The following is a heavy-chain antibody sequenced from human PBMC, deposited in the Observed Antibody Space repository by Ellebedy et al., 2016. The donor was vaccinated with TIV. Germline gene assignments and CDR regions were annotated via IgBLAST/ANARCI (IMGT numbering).Heavy chain of an antibody. V-gene: IGHV6-1*01. CDR3: ARSITMIVVVTPLNDAFDI. CDR2: TYYRSKWYN. D-gene: IGHD3-22*01. J-gene: IGHJ3*02. CDR1: GDSVSSNSAA. Sequence: SQTLSLTCAIPGDSVSSNSAAWNWIRQSPSRGLEWLGRTYYRSKWYNDYAVSVKSRITINPDTSKNQFSLQLNSVTPEDTAVYYCARSITMIVVVTPLNDAFDIWGQGTMVTVSS.